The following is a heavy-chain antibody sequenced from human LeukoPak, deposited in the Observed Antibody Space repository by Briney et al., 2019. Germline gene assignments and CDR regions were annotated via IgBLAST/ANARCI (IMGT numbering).Heavy chain of an antibody. J-gene: IGHJ4*02. CDR2: INPSGGST. CDR3: ARADVVVVAATPWENDY. Sequence: ASVKVSCKASGYTFTSYYMHWVRQAPGQGLEWMGIINPSGGSTSYAQKFQGRVTMTMDMSTSTVYMELSSLRSDDTAVYYCARADVVVVAATPWENDYWGQGTLVTVSS. V-gene: IGHV1-46*01. D-gene: IGHD2-15*01. CDR1: GYTFTSYY.